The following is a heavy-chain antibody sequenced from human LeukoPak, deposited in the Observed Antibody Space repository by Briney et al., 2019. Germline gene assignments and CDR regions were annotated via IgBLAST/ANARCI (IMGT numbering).Heavy chain of an antibody. CDR2: ISSSSSYI. J-gene: IGHJ4*02. CDR3: AKSIAVAGLAGGRTFDY. Sequence: GGSLRLSCAASGFTFSSYSMNWVRQAPGKGLEWVSSISSSSSYIYYADSVKGRFTISRDNAKNSLYPQMDSLRAEDTAVYYCAKSIAVAGLAGGRTFDYWGQGTLVTVSS. V-gene: IGHV3-21*01. D-gene: IGHD6-19*01. CDR1: GFTFSSYS.